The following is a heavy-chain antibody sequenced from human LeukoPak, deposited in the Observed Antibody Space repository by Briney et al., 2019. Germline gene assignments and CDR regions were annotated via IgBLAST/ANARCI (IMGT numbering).Heavy chain of an antibody. V-gene: IGHV4-59*08. J-gene: IGHJ4*02. D-gene: IGHD5-24*01. Sequence: SETLSLTCTVSGGSISSYYWSWLGQAPGQGLEGFGNIHYSGSTNSNPSLKSRVTISVDTSKYQCSLKLSSVTAAYTAVDYCARHRKFRFREASGGFDYWGQGTLVTVSS. CDR1: GGSISSYY. CDR2: IHYSGST. CDR3: ARHRKFRFREASGGFDY.